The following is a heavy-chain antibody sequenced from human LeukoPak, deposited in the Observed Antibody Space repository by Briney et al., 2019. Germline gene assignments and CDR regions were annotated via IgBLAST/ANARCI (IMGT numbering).Heavy chain of an antibody. CDR3: ARHGAGWGWYYYGMDV. CDR1: GGSISSYY. J-gene: IGHJ6*02. V-gene: IGHV4-59*01. CDR2: IYYSGST. D-gene: IGHD3-10*01. Sequence: SETLSLTCTVSGGSISSYYWSWIRQPPGKGLEWIGYIYYSGSTNYNPSLKGRVTISVDTSKNQFSLKLSSVTAADTAVYYCARHGAGWGWYYYGMDVWGQGTTVTVSS.